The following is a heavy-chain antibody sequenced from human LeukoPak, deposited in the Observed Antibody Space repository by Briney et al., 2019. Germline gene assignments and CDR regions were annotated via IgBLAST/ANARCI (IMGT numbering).Heavy chain of an antibody. D-gene: IGHD6-13*01. J-gene: IGHJ4*02. CDR1: GYTFTRYG. CDR2: ISAYNGNT. V-gene: IGHV1-18*01. Sequence: ASVKVSCKASGYTFTRYGINWVRQAPGQGLEWMGWISAYNGNTNYAQKVQGRVTMTTDTSTSTAYMELRSLRSDDTAVYYCARWDRSAAATFDYWGQGTPVAVSS. CDR3: ARWDRSAAATFDY.